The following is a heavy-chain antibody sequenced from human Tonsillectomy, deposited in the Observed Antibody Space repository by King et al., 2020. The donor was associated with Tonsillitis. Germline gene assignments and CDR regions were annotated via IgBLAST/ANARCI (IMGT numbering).Heavy chain of an antibody. Sequence: QLVQSGADVKKPGSSVKVSCTASGGTFSNFAISWVRQAPGQGLEWMGGIIPTFGTANYAQKFQGRATFTADESTNTAYMELRSLTSEDTAVYYCARFGSAGLTNGGGLDVWGQGPAVTVSS. CDR3: ARFGSAGLTNGGGLDV. J-gene: IGHJ6*02. V-gene: IGHV1-69*01. CDR2: IIPTFGTA. CDR1: GGTFSNFA. D-gene: IGHD3-16*01.